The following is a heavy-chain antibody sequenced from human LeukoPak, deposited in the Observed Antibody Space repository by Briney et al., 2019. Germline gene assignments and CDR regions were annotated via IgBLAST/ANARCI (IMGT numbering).Heavy chain of an antibody. V-gene: IGHV1-69*13. CDR1: GGTFSSYA. Sequence: SVKVSCKASGGTFSSYAISWVRQAPEQGLEWMGGIIPIFGTANYAQKFQVRVTITADESTSTAYMELSSLRSEDTAVYYCARGVCSGGSCYFDYWGQGTLVTVSS. CDR2: IIPIFGTA. J-gene: IGHJ4*02. CDR3: ARGVCSGGSCYFDY. D-gene: IGHD2-15*01.